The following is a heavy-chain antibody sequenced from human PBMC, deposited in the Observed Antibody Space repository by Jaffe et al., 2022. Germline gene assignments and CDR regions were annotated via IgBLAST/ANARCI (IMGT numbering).Heavy chain of an antibody. CDR2: SVSST. V-gene: IGHV3-21*01. Sequence: EVEMVESGGGLVKPGGSLRLSCVVSGITVGDYTMNWVRQAPGKGLEWVSSSVSSTKYADSVKGRFTASRDNAQSTLYLQMNNLRAEDTAVYFCARGGGYCSGVRCAHYDALDIWGHGTMVTVSS. D-gene: IGHD2-15*01. CDR3: ARGGGYCSGVRCAHYDALDI. CDR1: GITVGDYT. J-gene: IGHJ3*02.